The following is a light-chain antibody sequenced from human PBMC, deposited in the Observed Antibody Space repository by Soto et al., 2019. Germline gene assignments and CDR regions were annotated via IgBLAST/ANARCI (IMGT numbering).Light chain of an antibody. Sequence: DIPMTQSPSSLSASVGDSVTITCRASQSISTYLNWYQQKPGKAPNLLIYAASSLQSGVPSRFSGSGSRTDFTLTISSLQPEDFATYYCQQSFSTPRTFGQGTKVEIK. CDR3: QQSFSTPRT. J-gene: IGKJ1*01. V-gene: IGKV1-39*01. CDR1: QSISTY. CDR2: AAS.